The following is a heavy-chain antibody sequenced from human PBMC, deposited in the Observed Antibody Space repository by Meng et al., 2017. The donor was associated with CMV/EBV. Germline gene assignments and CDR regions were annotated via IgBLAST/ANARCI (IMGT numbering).Heavy chain of an antibody. CDR1: GFTFSSYW. CDR2: ISSSGSTI. Sequence: GESLKISCAASGFTFSSYWMSWVRQAPGKGLEWVSYISSSGSTIYYADSVKGRFTISRDNAKNSLYLQMNSLRAEDTAVYYCARGVRITMIVVVSHDYWGQGTLVTVSS. D-gene: IGHD3-22*01. J-gene: IGHJ4*02. V-gene: IGHV3-48*04. CDR3: ARGVRITMIVVVSHDY.